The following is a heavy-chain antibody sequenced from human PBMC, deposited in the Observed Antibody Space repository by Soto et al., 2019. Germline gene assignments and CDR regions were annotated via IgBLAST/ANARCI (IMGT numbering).Heavy chain of an antibody. V-gene: IGHV3-48*02. Sequence: GSLRLSCAASGFTFSSYSMNWVRQAPGKGLEWVSYISSSSSTIYYADSVKGRFTISRDNAKNSLYLQMNSLRDEDTAVYYCARVLRYFDWLLFLVGMDVWGQGTTVTVSS. CDR1: GFTFSSYS. CDR2: ISSSSSTI. CDR3: ARVLRYFDWLLFLVGMDV. J-gene: IGHJ6*02. D-gene: IGHD3-9*01.